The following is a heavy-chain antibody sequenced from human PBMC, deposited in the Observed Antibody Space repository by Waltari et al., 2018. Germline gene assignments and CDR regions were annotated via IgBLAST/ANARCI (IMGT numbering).Heavy chain of an antibody. CDR1: GGSISSSY. D-gene: IGHD4-17*01. CDR2: IYTSGST. J-gene: IGHJ2*01. CDR3: ARDRLTTPADYGDYARYFDL. V-gene: IGHV4-4*07. Sequence: QVQLQESGPGLVKPSETLSLTCTVSGGSISSSYWSWIRQPAGKGLEWIGRIYTSGSTNYNPSLKSRVTMSVDTSKNQFSLKLSSVTAADTAVYYCARDRLTTPADYGDYARYFDLWGRGTLVTVSS.